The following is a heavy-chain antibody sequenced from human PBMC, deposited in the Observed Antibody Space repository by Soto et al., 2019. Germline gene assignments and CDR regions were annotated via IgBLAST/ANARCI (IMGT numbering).Heavy chain of an antibody. CDR2: IYYSGST. J-gene: IGHJ4*02. D-gene: IGHD5-18*01. V-gene: IGHV4-31*03. CDR1: CGSIISGGYY. CDR3: ARTSYSYGVAGFDY. Sequence: SETLSLTCTFSCGSIISGGYYWSWIRQHPGKGLEWIGYIYYSGSTYYNPSLKSRVTISVDTSKNQFSLKLSSVTAADTAVYYCARTSYSYGVAGFDYWGQGTLVTVSS.